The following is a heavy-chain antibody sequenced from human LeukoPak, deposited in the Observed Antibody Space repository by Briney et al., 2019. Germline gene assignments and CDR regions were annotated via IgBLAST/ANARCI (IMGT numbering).Heavy chain of an antibody. CDR2: IKQDGSEK. V-gene: IGHV3-7*01. J-gene: IGHJ4*02. D-gene: IGHD6-19*01. CDR3: ARDRFLAVAGAKVY. CDR1: GFTFSSYW. Sequence: PGGSLRLSCAASGFTFSSYWMSWVRQAPGKGLEWVANIKQDGSEKYYVDSVKGRFTISRDNAKNSLYLQMNSLRAEDTAVYYCARDRFLAVAGAKVYWGQGTLVTVSS.